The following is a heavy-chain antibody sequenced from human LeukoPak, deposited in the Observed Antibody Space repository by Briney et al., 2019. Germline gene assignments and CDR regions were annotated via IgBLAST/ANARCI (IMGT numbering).Heavy chain of an antibody. CDR2: INHSGST. CDR1: GGSFSGYY. CDR3: ARARSGYSYGYYYYYGMDV. V-gene: IGHV4-34*01. D-gene: IGHD5-18*01. Sequence: PSETLSLTCAVYGGSFSGYYWSWIRQPPGKGLEWMGEINHSGSTNYNPSLKSRVTISVDTSKNQFSLKLSSVTAADTAVYYCARARSGYSYGYYYYYGMDVWGQGTTVTVSS. J-gene: IGHJ6*02.